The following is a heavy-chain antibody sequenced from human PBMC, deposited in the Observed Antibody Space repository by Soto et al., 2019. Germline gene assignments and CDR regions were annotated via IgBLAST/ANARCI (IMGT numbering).Heavy chain of an antibody. V-gene: IGHV1-69*06. Sequence: SVKVSCKASGGTFSSYAISWVRQAPGQGLEWMGGIIPIFGTANYAQKFQGRVTITADKSTSTAYMELSSLRSEDPAVYYCARDRGDGYNLGYWGQGTLVNVSS. CDR3: ARDRGDGYNLGY. CDR2: IIPIFGTA. J-gene: IGHJ4*02. CDR1: GGTFSSYA. D-gene: IGHD5-12*01.